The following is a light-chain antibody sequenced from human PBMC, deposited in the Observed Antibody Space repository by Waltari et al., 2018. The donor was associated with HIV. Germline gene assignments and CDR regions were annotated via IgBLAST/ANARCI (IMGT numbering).Light chain of an antibody. CDR1: RLRRYP. Sequence: SSDLTQEPAVSVALVVTVSSQCLGDRLRRYPAHSYQQKPGQAPVVVMYGKDNRPSGIPDRFSGSSSGNTGSLTITGAQAEDEAVYYCDSRDTNDKHHVFGTGTKVTV. J-gene: IGLJ1*01. V-gene: IGLV3-19*01. CDR3: DSRDTNDKHHV. CDR2: GKD.